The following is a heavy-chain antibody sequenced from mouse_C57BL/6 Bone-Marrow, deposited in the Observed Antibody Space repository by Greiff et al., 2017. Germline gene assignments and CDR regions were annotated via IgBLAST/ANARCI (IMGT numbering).Heavy chain of an antibody. D-gene: IGHD6-1*01. CDR3: ARGWPRAMDY. V-gene: IGHV1-61*01. CDR1: GYTFTSYW. J-gene: IGHJ4*01. Sequence: QVQLQQPGAELVRPGSSVKLSCKASGYTFTSYWMDWVKQRPGQGLEWIGNIYPSDSATNYNQNFKDKATLTVDKSSSTAYMHLSSLTSEDSAVYYRARGWPRAMDYWGQGTSVTVSS. CDR2: IYPSDSAT.